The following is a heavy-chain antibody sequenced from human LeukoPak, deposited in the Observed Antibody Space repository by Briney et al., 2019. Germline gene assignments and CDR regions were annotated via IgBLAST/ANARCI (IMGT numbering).Heavy chain of an antibody. J-gene: IGHJ4*02. V-gene: IGHV3-48*01. CDR1: GFTFSIYS. Sequence: GGSLRLSCAASGFTFSIYSMYWVRQAPGKGLEWVLYISSSSSTIYYADSVKGRFTISRDNAKNSLYLQMNSLRAEDTAVYYCARVGRITGTTVDYWGQGTLVTVSS. CDR2: ISSSSSTI. CDR3: ARVGRITGTTVDY. D-gene: IGHD1-7*01.